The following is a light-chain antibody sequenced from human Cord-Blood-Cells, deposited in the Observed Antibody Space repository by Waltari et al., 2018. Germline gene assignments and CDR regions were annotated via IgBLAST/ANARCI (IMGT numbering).Light chain of an antibody. CDR1: QSVSSY. CDR3: QQRSNWIT. J-gene: IGKJ5*01. Sequence: EIVLTQSPATLSLSPGERATPSCRASQSVSSYLAWYQQKPGQAPRLLIYDASSRATGIPARFSGSGSGTDFTLTISSLEPEDFAVYDCQQRSNWITFGQGTRLEIK. CDR2: DAS. V-gene: IGKV3-11*01.